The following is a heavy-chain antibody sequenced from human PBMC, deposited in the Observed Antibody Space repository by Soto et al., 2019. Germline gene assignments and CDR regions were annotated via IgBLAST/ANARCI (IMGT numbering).Heavy chain of an antibody. CDR3: ASRVRFLEWFSYYFDY. CDR2: INHSGST. V-gene: IGHV4-34*01. CDR1: GGSFSGYY. D-gene: IGHD3-3*01. Sequence: SETLSLTCAVYGGSFSGYYWSWIRQPPGKGLEWIGEINHSGSTNYNPSLKSRVTISVDTSKNQFSLKLSSVTAADTAVYYCASRVRFLEWFSYYFDYWGQGTLVTVSS. J-gene: IGHJ4*02.